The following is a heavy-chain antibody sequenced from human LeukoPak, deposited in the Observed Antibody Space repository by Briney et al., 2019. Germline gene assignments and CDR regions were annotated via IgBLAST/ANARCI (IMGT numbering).Heavy chain of an antibody. CDR1: GGSFSGYY. CDR2: INHSGST. J-gene: IGHJ4*02. V-gene: IGHV4-34*01. CDR3: ARGALGLFF. Sequence: PSETLSLTCAVYGGSFSGYYWSWTRQPPGKGLEWIGEINHSGSTNYNPSLKSRVTISVDTSKNQFSLKLSSVTAADTAVYYCARGALGLFFWGQGTLVTVSS. D-gene: IGHD3-3*02.